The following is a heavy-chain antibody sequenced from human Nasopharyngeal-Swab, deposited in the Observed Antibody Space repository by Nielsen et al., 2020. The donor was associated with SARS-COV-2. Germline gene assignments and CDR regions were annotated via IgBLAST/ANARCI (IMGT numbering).Heavy chain of an antibody. Sequence: WVRQPPGQGLEWMGGIIPIFGTANYAQKFQGRVTITADESTRTAYMELSSLRSEDTAMYYCAREGAHYYDSSGYFSHDYWGQGTLVTVSS. V-gene: IGHV1-69*01. CDR2: IIPIFGTA. D-gene: IGHD3-22*01. J-gene: IGHJ4*02. CDR3: AREGAHYYDSSGYFSHDY.